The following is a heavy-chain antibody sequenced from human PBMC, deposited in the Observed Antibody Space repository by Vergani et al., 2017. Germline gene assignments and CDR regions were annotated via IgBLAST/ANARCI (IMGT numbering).Heavy chain of an antibody. Sequence: QVQLQQWGAGLLKPSETLSLTFAVYGGSFSGYYWSWIRQPPGKGLEWIGEINHSGSTNYNPSLKSRVTISVDTSKNQFSLKLSSVTAADTAVYYCARAKVPMVRGVTISTVYYGMDVWGQGTTVTVSS. V-gene: IGHV4-34*01. CDR1: GGSFSGYY. CDR2: INHSGST. D-gene: IGHD3-10*01. J-gene: IGHJ6*02. CDR3: ARAKVPMVRGVTISTVYYGMDV.